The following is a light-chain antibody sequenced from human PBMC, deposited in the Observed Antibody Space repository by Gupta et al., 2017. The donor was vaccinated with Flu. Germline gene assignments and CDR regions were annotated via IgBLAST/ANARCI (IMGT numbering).Light chain of an antibody. CDR3: QQYDNWPPYT. J-gene: IGKJ3*01. CDR2: GAS. Sequence: EIVMTQSPATLYVSPGERATLSCRASQSVSSKLAWYQQKPGQAPRLLIYGASTRVPGIPARFSGSGSGTDFTLTISSLQSEDFAVYYCQQYDNWPPYTFGQGTXVDIK. CDR1: QSVSSK. V-gene: IGKV3-15*01.